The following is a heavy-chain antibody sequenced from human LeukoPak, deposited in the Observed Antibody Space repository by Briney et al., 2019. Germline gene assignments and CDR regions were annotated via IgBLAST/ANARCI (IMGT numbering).Heavy chain of an antibody. CDR2: INPSGGST. J-gene: IGHJ4*02. V-gene: IGHV1-46*01. CDR3: AREILDRTAYYFDY. Sequence: ASVKVSCKASGYTFTGYHIHWLRQAPGQGLEWMGIINPSGGSTSYAQKFQGRATMTRDTSTSTVYMELSSLRSEDTAVYYCAREILDRTAYYFDYWGQGTLVTVSS. CDR1: GYTFTGYH. D-gene: IGHD2/OR15-2a*01.